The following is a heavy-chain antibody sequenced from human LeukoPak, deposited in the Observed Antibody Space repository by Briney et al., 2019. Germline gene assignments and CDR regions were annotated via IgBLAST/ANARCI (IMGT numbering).Heavy chain of an antibody. CDR1: GRTGSSNL. J-gene: IGHJ6*02. Sequence: GRSLRLSCAASGRTGSSNLMTWVRQAPGKGLEWVSAIYSGGSTFYADSVRGRFSISRDNSRKTMFLQMSSLRVEDAAVYYCASSGTASRGAMDVWGQGTTVTVSS. CDR3: ASSGTASRGAMDV. D-gene: IGHD1-1*01. CDR2: IYSGGST. V-gene: IGHV3-66*01.